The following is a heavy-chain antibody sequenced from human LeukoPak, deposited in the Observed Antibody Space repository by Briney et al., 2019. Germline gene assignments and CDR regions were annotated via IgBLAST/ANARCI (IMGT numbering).Heavy chain of an antibody. CDR2: IYTSGST. D-gene: IGHD5-24*01. Sequence: SETLSLTCTVSGGSISSGSYYWSWIRQPAGKGLEWIGRIYTSGSTNYNPSLKSRVTISVDTSKNQFSLKPSSVTAADTAVYCCARERRRDGYNSKAFDIWGQGTMVTVSS. CDR3: ARERRRDGYNSKAFDI. J-gene: IGHJ3*02. V-gene: IGHV4-61*02. CDR1: GGSISSGSYY.